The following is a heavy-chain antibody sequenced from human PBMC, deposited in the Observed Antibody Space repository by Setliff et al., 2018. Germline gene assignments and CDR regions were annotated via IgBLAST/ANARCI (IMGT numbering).Heavy chain of an antibody. CDR2: VNPGGGSS. D-gene: IGHD6-13*01. CDR1: GYTFTSYY. CDR3: ARAGLAAAGRKGVFDH. Sequence: GASVKVSCKASGYTFTSYYMHWVRQAPGQGLEWMGMVNPGGGSSPSTQRFQGRVTMTRDTSTNTAYMELNSLTSNDTAVYYCARAGLAAAGRKGVFDHWGQGTLVTVSS. V-gene: IGHV1-46*01. J-gene: IGHJ4*02.